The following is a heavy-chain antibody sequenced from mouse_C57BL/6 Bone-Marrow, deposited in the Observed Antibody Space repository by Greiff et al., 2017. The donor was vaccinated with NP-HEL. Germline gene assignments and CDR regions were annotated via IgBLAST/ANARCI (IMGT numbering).Heavy chain of an antibody. CDR2: IYPRSGNT. J-gene: IGHJ4*01. Sequence: HLQQAGAELARPGASVKLSCKASGYTFTSYGISWVKQRTGQGLEWIGEIYPRSGNTYYNEKFKGKATLTADKSSSTAYMELRSLTSEDSAVYFCARRNWAYYAMDYWGQGTSVTVSS. CDR1: GYTFTSYG. V-gene: IGHV1-81*01. CDR3: ARRNWAYYAMDY. D-gene: IGHD4-1*01.